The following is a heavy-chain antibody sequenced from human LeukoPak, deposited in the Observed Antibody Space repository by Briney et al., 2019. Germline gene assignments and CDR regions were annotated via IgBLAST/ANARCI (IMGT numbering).Heavy chain of an antibody. V-gene: IGHV1-69*13. CDR2: IIPTFGTA. CDR1: GYTFTSYD. D-gene: IGHD6-13*01. CDR3: AREGVRSSCYDY. J-gene: IGHJ4*02. Sequence: GASVKVSCKASGYTFTSYDINWVRQAPGQGLEWMGRIIPTFGTANYAQKFQGRVTITADESTSTAYMELSSLRSEDTAVYYCAREGVRSSCYDYWGQGTLVTVSS.